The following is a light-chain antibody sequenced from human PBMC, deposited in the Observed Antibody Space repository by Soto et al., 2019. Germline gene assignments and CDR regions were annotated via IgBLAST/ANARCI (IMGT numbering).Light chain of an antibody. CDR2: SAS. Sequence: DIQLTQSPSFLSASVGDTVTITCRASQGMSTYLAWYQQKPGKVPKLLLRSASTLQSGVPPRFSGGGSGTEFTLTISTLQPDDSGIYYCQQLNGYQLACGGGTNVEIK. V-gene: IGKV1-9*01. CDR3: QQLNGYQLA. CDR1: QGMSTY. J-gene: IGKJ4*01.